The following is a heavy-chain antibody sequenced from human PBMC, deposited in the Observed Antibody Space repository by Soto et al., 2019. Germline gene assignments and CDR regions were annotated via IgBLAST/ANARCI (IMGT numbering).Heavy chain of an antibody. CDR3: ASVLYFDWLTASAATHF. Sequence: SGGSLRLSCAASGFTVSSNYMSWVRQAPGKGLEWVSVIYSGGSTYYADSVKGRFTISRHNAKNTLYLQMNSLRAEDTAVYYCASVLYFDWLTASAATHFWCPGLMVTVFS. J-gene: IGHJ4*03. CDR1: GFTVSSNY. D-gene: IGHD3-9*01. CDR2: IYSGGST. V-gene: IGHV3-53*04.